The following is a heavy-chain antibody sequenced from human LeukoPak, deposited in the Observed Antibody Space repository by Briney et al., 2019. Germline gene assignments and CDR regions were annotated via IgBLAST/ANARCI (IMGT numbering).Heavy chain of an antibody. D-gene: IGHD5-24*01. V-gene: IGHV3-21*01. CDR3: ARGGLPPTDGFYWNGGVPYDY. CDR2: ISSSSSYI. J-gene: IGHJ4*02. CDR1: GFTFSSYS. Sequence: PGGSLRLSCAASGFTFSSYSMNWVRQAPGKGLEWVSSISSSSSYIYYADSVKGRFTISRDNAKNSLYLQMNSLRAEDTAVYYCARGGLPPTDGFYWNGGVPYDYWGQGTLVTVSS.